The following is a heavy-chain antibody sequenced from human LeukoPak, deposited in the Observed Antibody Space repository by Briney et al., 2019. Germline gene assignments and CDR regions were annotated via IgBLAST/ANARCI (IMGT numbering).Heavy chain of an antibody. CDR3: AKDLQQWLVLAENDY. CDR1: GFTFSSYA. Sequence: GGSLRLSCAASGFTFSSYAMSWVRQAPGKGLEWVSAISGSGGSTYYADSVKGRFTISRDNSKNTLYLQMNSLRAEDTAVYYCAKDLQQWLVLAENDYWGQGTLVTVSS. V-gene: IGHV3-23*01. J-gene: IGHJ4*02. D-gene: IGHD6-19*01. CDR2: ISGSGGST.